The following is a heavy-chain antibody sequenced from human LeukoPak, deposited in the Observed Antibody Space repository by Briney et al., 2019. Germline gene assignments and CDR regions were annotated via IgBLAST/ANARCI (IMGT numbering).Heavy chain of an antibody. V-gene: IGHV4-34*01. J-gene: IGHJ4*02. D-gene: IGHD3-22*01. Sequence: PSETLSLTCAVYDGSFSGYYWSWIRQPSGKGLEWIGEINHSGSSNYNPSLKSRVTISVGTSKNQFSLKLSSVTAADTAVYYCAGSGYYYTIDYWGQGTLVTVPS. CDR2: INHSGSS. CDR3: AGSGYYYTIDY. CDR1: DGSFSGYY.